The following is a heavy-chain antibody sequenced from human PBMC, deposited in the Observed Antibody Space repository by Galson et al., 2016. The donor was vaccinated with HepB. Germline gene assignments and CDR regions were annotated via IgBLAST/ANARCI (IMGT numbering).Heavy chain of an antibody. CDR3: ARVPTSSIPGRPPIFYYYYYYMDV. V-gene: IGHV3-11*01. CDR1: EFSFSDYY. CDR2: ISTSGSTI. J-gene: IGHJ6*03. D-gene: IGHD6-6*01. Sequence: SLRLSCAASEFSFSDYYMSWIRQAPGKGLEWISYISTSGSTIFYADSVKGRFTTSRDNANNSLFLQLNSLRSEDTAVYYCARVPTSSIPGRPPIFYYYYYYMDVWGKGTTVTVSS.